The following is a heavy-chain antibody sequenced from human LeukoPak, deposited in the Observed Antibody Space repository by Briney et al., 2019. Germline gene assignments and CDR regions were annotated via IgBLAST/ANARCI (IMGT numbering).Heavy chain of an antibody. D-gene: IGHD2-21*01. Sequence: GGSLRLSCAASGLTFSNAYMNWVRQAPGKGLEWVGRIKPKTDGETTEYAAPVKGRFSISRDDSKNMLYLQMNSLKTEDTAVYYCITPLPYSAQGGQGTLVTVSS. V-gene: IGHV3-15*07. CDR1: GLTFSNAY. J-gene: IGHJ4*02. CDR2: IKPKTDGETT. CDR3: ITPLPYSAQ.